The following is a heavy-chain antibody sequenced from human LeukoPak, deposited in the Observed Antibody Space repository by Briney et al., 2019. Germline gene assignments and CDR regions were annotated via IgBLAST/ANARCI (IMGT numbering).Heavy chain of an antibody. V-gene: IGHV4-34*01. J-gene: IGHJ6*04. D-gene: IGHD6-13*01. Sequence: SETLSLTCAVYGGSFSGYYWSWIRQPPGKGLEWIGEINHSGGTNYNPSLKSRVTISVDTSKNQFSLKLSSVTAADTAVYYCARTRRQPGGMDVWGKGTTVTVSS. CDR2: INHSGGT. CDR1: GGSFSGYY. CDR3: ARTRRQPGGMDV.